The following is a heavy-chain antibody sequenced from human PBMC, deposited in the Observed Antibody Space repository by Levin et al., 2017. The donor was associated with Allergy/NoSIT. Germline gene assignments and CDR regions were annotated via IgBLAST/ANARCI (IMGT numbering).Heavy chain of an antibody. V-gene: IGHV3-21*01. J-gene: IGHJ4*02. D-gene: IGHD3-16*01. CDR2: ITTGGTYK. CDR3: ARGLGDSL. Sequence: LSLTCAASGFTFSDYSMNWVRQAPGKGLEWVASITTGGTYKYYVDSLRGRFTISRDNAMNSLYPRMNSLIAEDTAVYYCARGLGDSLWGQGTLVTVSS. CDR1: GFTFSDYS.